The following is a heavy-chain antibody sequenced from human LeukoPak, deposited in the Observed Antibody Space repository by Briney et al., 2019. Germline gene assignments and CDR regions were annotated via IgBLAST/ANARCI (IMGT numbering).Heavy chain of an antibody. V-gene: IGHV3-21*01. CDR1: GFTFSSYS. Sequence: PGGSLRLSCAASGFTFSSYSMNWVRQAPGKGLEWVSSISSSSSYIYYADSVKGRFTISRDNAKNSLYLQMNSLRAEDTAVYYCARDQSGKQWIKAYGMDVWGQGTTVTVSS. CDR3: ARDQSGKQWIKAYGMDV. D-gene: IGHD6-19*01. CDR2: ISSSSSYI. J-gene: IGHJ6*02.